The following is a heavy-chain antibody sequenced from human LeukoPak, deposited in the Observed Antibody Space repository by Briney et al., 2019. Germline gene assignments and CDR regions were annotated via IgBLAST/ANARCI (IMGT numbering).Heavy chain of an antibody. Sequence: GASVKVSCKASGYTLTGYYMHWVRQAPGQGLEWMGWINPNSGGTNYAQKFQGRVTMTRDTSISTAYMELSRLRSDDTAVYYCAREIYDYVWGSYRTLDYWGQGTLVTVSS. CDR3: AREIYDYVWGSYRTLDY. D-gene: IGHD3-16*02. V-gene: IGHV1-2*02. J-gene: IGHJ4*02. CDR1: GYTLTGYY. CDR2: INPNSGGT.